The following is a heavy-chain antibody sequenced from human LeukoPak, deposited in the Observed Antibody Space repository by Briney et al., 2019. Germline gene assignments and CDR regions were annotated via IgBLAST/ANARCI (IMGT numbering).Heavy chain of an antibody. D-gene: IGHD6-19*01. CDR3: AKDPRGIAVAGTPRFDY. V-gene: IGHV3-11*04. CDR2: ISSSGSTI. CDR1: GFTFSDYY. J-gene: IGHJ4*02. Sequence: PGGSLRLSCAASGFTFSDYYMSWIRQAPGKGLEWVSYISSSGSTIYYADSVKGRFTISRDNSKNTLYLQMNSLRAEDTAVYYCAKDPRGIAVAGTPRFDYWGQGTLVTVSS.